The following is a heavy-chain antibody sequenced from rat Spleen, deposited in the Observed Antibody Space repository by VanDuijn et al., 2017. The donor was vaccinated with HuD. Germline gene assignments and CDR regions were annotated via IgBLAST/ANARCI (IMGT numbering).Heavy chain of an antibody. V-gene: IGHV5-20*01. CDR2: SSYDGSST. Sequence: EVQLVESGGSLVQPGRSMKLSCAASGFTFNHYDMAWVRQAPTKGLEWVATSSYDGSSTYYRDSVKGRFTITRDNAKSTLYLQMDSLRSEDTATYYCTTMSNWFTFWGQGTLVTVSS. J-gene: IGHJ3*01. CDR1: GFTFNHYD. CDR3: TTMSNWFTF.